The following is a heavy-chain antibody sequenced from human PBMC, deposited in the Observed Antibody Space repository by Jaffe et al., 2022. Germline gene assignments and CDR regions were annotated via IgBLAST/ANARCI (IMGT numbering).Heavy chain of an antibody. D-gene: IGHD3-16*01. CDR2: ISGSGGST. J-gene: IGHJ4*02. CDR3: AKGAVTPALGGTYYFDY. CDR1: GFTFSSYA. V-gene: IGHV3-23*01. Sequence: EVQLLESGGGLVQPGGSLRLSCAASGFTFSSYAMSWVRQAPGKGLEWVSAISGSGGSTYYADSVKGRFTISRDNSKNTLYLQMNSLRAEDTAVYYCAKGAVTPALGGTYYFDYWGQGTLVTVSS.